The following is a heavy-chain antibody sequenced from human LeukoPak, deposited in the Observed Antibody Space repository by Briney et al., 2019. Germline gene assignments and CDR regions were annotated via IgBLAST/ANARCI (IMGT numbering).Heavy chain of an antibody. CDR1: GGSISNKY. CDR2: IYYSGST. V-gene: IGHV4-59*01. CDR3: ARHTTVDYYYYYMDV. Sequence: PSETLSLTCTVSGGSISNKYWSWIRQPPGKGLEWIGYIYYSGSTNYNPSLKSRVTILVDTSKNQFSLKLSSVTAADTAVYFCARHTTVDYYYYYMDVWGKGTTVTISS. D-gene: IGHD4-11*01. J-gene: IGHJ6*03.